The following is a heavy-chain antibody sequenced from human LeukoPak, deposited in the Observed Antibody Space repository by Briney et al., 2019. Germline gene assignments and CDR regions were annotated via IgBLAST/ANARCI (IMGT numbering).Heavy chain of an antibody. CDR1: GGSISSYY. Sequence: SETLSLTCTVSGGSISSYYWSWIRQPAGKGLEWIGRIYTSGSTNYNPSLKSRVTMSVDTSKNQFSLKLSSVTAADTAVYYCARHGMTSSGGSSGRFDYWGQGTLVTVSS. J-gene: IGHJ4*02. V-gene: IGHV4-4*07. D-gene: IGHD2-15*01. CDR3: ARHGMTSSGGSSGRFDY. CDR2: IYTSGST.